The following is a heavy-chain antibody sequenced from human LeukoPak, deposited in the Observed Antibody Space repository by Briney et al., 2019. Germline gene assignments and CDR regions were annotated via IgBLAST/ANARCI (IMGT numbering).Heavy chain of an antibody. J-gene: IGHJ5*02. V-gene: IGHV1-8*01. CDR2: MNPNSGNA. Sequence: ASVTVSCKASGYTFISFDIDWVRQATGQGLEWMGWMNPNSGNAGYAQKFQGRVTMTRNTSISTAYMELSNLRPEDTAVYYCARDGSGTYWAYYNWFDPWGQGTLVTVSS. D-gene: IGHD3-10*01. CDR1: GYTFISFD. CDR3: ARDGSGTYWAYYNWFDP.